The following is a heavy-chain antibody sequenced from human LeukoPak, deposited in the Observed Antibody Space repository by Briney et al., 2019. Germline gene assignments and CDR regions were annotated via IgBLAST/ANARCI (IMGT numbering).Heavy chain of an antibody. Sequence: GGSLRLSYAASGFTFSSYSMNWVRQAPGKGLEWISSISSSSSCIYYADSVKGRFTISRDNAKNSLYLQMNSLRAEDTAVYYCARVEDPGYSVVWGQGTLVTVSS. J-gene: IGHJ4*02. V-gene: IGHV3-21*01. CDR2: ISSSSSCI. CDR1: GFTFSSYS. CDR3: ARVEDPGYSVV. D-gene: IGHD5/OR15-5a*01.